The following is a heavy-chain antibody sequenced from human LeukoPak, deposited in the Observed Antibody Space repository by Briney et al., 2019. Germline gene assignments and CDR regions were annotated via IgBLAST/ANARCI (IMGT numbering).Heavy chain of an antibody. CDR1: GLTFSNYA. D-gene: IGHD2/OR15-2a*01. J-gene: IGHJ6*03. CDR3: ARTRNYYYNMDV. CDR2: INTNGRST. Sequence: GVSLRPSCAASGLTFSNYAMSWVRHAPGQGLEFVSVINTNGRSTYHADSVKGRFTISRDNSKDTLHLQMDSLRAEDTAVYYCARTRNYYYNMDVWGKGATVIVSS. V-gene: IGHV3-23*05.